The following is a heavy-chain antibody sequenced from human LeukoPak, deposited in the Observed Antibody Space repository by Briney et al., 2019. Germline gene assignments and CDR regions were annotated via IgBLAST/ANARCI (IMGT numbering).Heavy chain of an antibody. V-gene: IGHV3-15*01. D-gene: IGHD6-13*01. CDR3: TTEGGEAAAGTYFDY. Sequence: PGGSLRLSFAASGFTFSNAWMSWVRQAPGKGLGWGGRITSKTDGGTTDYAAPVKGRFTISRDDSKNTLYLQMNRLKTEDTAVDYCTTEGGEAAAGTYFDYWGQGTVVTVSS. CDR2: ITSKTDGGTT. J-gene: IGHJ4*02. CDR1: GFTFSNAW.